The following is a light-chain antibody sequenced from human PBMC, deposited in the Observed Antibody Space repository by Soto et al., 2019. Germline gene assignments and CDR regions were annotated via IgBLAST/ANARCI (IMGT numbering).Light chain of an antibody. Sequence: SVLTQPASVSGSPGQSITISCAGTRDDIGAYDYVSWYQQHPGNAPKLLVYEVTNRPSGVSDRFSGSKSGNTASLTISGLQAEEEADYYCNSYTNSSAVVFGGGTKVTVL. CDR1: RDDIGAYDY. J-gene: IGLJ2*01. CDR2: EVT. V-gene: IGLV2-14*01. CDR3: NSYTNSSAVV.